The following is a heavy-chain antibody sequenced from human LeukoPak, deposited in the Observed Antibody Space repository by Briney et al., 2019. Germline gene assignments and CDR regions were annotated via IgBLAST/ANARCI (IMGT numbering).Heavy chain of an antibody. CDR3: AKGNNGDYDY. V-gene: IGHV3-23*01. Sequence: GGSLRLSCAASGFTFSSYTMNWVRQAPGKGLEWVSTISGSGSGTYYADSVKGRFIISRDNSDNTLFLQMNRLRDEDTAAYYCAKGNNGDYDYWGQGTVVTVSS. CDR2: ISGSGSGT. CDR1: GFTFSSYT. D-gene: IGHD4-17*01. J-gene: IGHJ4*02.